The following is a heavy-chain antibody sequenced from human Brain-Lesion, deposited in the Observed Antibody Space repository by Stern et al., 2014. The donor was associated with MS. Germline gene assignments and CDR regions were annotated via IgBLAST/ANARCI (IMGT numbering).Heavy chain of an antibody. Sequence: QLVQSGPEVKKPGTSVTVSCKASGFTFTSSAVQWVRQARGQRLAWKGWIVVGSGNTNYAQKFQERVTITRDMSTSTAYMELSSLRSEDTAVYYCAADPTTGSSSWYYIPNWFDPWGQGTLVTVSS. V-gene: IGHV1-58*01. D-gene: IGHD6-13*01. J-gene: IGHJ5*02. CDR2: IVVGSGNT. CDR1: GFTFTSSA. CDR3: AADPTTGSSSWYYIPNWFDP.